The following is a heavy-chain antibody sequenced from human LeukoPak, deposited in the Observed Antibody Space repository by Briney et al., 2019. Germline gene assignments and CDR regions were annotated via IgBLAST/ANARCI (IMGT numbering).Heavy chain of an antibody. V-gene: IGHV1-69*05. CDR2: IIPIFGTA. CDR3: ARSRTILTGYQESWYFDL. CDR1: GGTFSSYA. Sequence: SVKVSCKASGGTFSSYAISWVRQAPGQGLEWMGRIIPIFGTANYAQKFQGRVTITTDESTSTAYMELSSLRSEDTAVYYCARSRTILTGYQESWYFDLWGRGTLVTVSS. D-gene: IGHD3-9*01. J-gene: IGHJ2*01.